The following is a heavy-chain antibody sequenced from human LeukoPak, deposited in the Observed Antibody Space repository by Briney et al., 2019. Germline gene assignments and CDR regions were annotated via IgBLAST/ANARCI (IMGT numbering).Heavy chain of an antibody. Sequence: PSETLSLTCTVSGDSISSGDYYWSWIRQPAGKGLEWIGYIYYSGSTNYNPSLKSRVTISVDTSKNQFSLKLSSVTAADTAVYYCASFDTVRGTTGFYWGQGTLVTVSS. CDR3: ASFDTVRGTTGFY. J-gene: IGHJ4*02. V-gene: IGHV4-61*10. CDR1: GDSISSGDYY. CDR2: IYYSGST. D-gene: IGHD1-1*01.